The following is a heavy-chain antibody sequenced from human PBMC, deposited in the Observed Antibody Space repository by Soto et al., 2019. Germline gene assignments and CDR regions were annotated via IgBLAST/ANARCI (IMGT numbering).Heavy chain of an antibody. CDR2: INPSGGST. V-gene: IGHV1-46*01. CDR3: AREDYYASYGMDV. Sequence: QVQLVHSGAEVKKPGASVKVSCKASGYTFTSYYMHWVRQAPGQGLEGMGIINPSGGSTSYAQQFQGRVTMTRDTSTSTVYMELSSLRSEATAVYYCAREDYYASYGMDVWGQGTTVTVSS. CDR1: GYTFTSYY. J-gene: IGHJ6*02.